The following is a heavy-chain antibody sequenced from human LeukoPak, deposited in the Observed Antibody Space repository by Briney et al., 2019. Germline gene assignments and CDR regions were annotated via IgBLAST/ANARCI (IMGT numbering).Heavy chain of an antibody. V-gene: IGHV4-34*01. CDR2: INHSGST. D-gene: IGHD6-13*01. J-gene: IGHJ4*02. CDR3: AALALRQQLPLDY. Sequence: SETLSLTCAVYGGSFSGYYWSWIRQPPGKGLEWIGEINHSGSTNYNPSLKSRVTISVDTSKNQFSLKLSSVTAADTAVYYCAALALRQQLPLDYWGQGTLVTVS. CDR1: GGSFSGYY.